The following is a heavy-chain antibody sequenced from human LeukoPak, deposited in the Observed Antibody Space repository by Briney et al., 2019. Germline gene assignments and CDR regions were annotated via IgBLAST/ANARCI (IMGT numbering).Heavy chain of an antibody. CDR3: ASSDSTYYYYGMDV. J-gene: IGHJ6*02. Sequence: ASVKVSCKASGYTFTGYYMHWVRQAPGQGLEWMGWINPNSGGTNYAQKFQGRVTMTRDTSISTAYMELSRLRSDDTAVYYCASSDSTYYYYGMDVWGQGTTVTVSS. V-gene: IGHV1-2*02. D-gene: IGHD2-21*01. CDR2: INPNSGGT. CDR1: GYTFTGYY.